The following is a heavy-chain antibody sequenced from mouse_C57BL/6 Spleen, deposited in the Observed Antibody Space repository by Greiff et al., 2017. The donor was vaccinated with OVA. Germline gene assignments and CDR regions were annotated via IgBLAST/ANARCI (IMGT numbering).Heavy chain of an antibody. CDR3: ARHALYGNYVAY. Sequence: QVHVKQSGAELVKPGASVKLSCKASGYTFTEYTIHWVKQRSGQGLEWIGWFYPGSGSIKYNEKFKDKATLTADKSSSTVDMELSRLTSEDSAVYFCARHALYGNYVAYWGQGTLVTVSA. V-gene: IGHV1-62-2*01. J-gene: IGHJ3*01. CDR1: GYTFTEYT. CDR2: FYPGSGSI. D-gene: IGHD2-10*02.